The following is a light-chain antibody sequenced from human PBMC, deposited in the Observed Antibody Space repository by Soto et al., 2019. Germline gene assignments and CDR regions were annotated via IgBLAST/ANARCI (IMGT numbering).Light chain of an antibody. CDR3: QQYSTPIT. Sequence: EIVMTQSPATLSVSPGERATLSCRASQSVSSNLAWYQQKPGQAPRLLVYGASNRATGIPDRFSGNGSGTDFTLTISRLEPEDFAVYYCQQYSTPITFGQGTRLEIK. CDR2: GAS. CDR1: QSVSSN. J-gene: IGKJ5*01. V-gene: IGKV3D-15*01.